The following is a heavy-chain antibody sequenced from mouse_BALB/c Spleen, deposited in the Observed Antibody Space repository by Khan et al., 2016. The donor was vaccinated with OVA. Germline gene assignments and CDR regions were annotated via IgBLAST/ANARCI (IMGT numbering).Heavy chain of an antibody. Sequence: EVQLVESGGGLVRPGGSLKLSCAASGFTFSNSAMSWVRQSPEKRLEWVASISSGDSTYYLDSVKGRVTISRDNARNIPYLHRSSLRSEDTAIYFCARDYWFAYWGQGTLVTVSA. J-gene: IGHJ3*01. CDR2: ISSGDST. CDR1: GFTFSNSA. V-gene: IGHV5-6-5*01. CDR3: ARDYWFAY.